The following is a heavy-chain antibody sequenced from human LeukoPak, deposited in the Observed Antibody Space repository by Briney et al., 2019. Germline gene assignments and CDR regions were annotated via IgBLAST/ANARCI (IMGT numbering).Heavy chain of an antibody. V-gene: IGHV3-30*03. J-gene: IGHJ6*02. CDR2: ISYDGSNK. D-gene: IGHD1-7*01. CDR3: ARDLDNWNYVFYYYYYGMDV. CDR1: GFTFSSYG. Sequence: GGSLRLSCAVSGFTFSSYGMHWVRQAPGKGLEWVAVISYDGSNKYYADSVKGRFTISRDNSKNTLYLQMNSLRAEDTAVYYCARDLDNWNYVFYYYYYGMDVWGQGTTVTVSS.